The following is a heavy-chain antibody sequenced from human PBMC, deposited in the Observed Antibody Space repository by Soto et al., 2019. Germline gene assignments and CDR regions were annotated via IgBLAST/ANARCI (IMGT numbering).Heavy chain of an antibody. CDR1: GCSISSSSYY. J-gene: IGHJ4*02. CDR3: ARQDIVLMVYANDY. D-gene: IGHD2-8*01. Sequence: SETLALTFTVSGCSISSSSYYGGWLRQPPGKGLEWIGSIYYSGSTYYNPSLKSRVTISVDTSKNQFSLKLSSVTAADTAVYTCARQDIVLMVYANDYWGQGTLVTVSS. V-gene: IGHV4-39*01. CDR2: IYYSGST.